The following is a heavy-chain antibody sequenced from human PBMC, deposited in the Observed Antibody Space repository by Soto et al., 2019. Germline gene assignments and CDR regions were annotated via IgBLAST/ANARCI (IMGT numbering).Heavy chain of an antibody. Sequence: SEPLSLTCAVYGWSFSGYYWIWIRQSPGKGLEGVGEINHSGSNNYSPSPKSRVTISVDTSKNQFSLELSSVTAADTAVYYCARGFTNSDFWRASTDYYYAMDVWGQGTTVTVSS. CDR3: ARGFTNSDFWRASTDYYYAMDV. CDR1: GWSFSGYY. V-gene: IGHV4-34*01. D-gene: IGHD3-3*01. CDR2: INHSGSN. J-gene: IGHJ6*02.